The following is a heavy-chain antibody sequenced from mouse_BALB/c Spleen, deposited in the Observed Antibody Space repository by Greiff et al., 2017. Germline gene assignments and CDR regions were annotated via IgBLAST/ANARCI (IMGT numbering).Heavy chain of an antibody. CDR3: ARGVEGYFDV. D-gene: IGHD1-1*01. CDR2: ISDGGSYT. V-gene: IGHV5-4*02. CDR1: GFTFSDYY. Sequence: EVQVVESGGGLVKPGGSLKLSCAASGFTFSDYYMYWVRQTPEKRLEWVATISDGGSYTYYPDSVKGRFTISRDNAKNNLYLQMSSLKSEDTAMYYCARGVEGYFDVWGAGTTVTVSS. J-gene: IGHJ1*01.